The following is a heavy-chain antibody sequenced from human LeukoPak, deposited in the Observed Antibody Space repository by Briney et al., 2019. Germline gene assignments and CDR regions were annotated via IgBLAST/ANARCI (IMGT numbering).Heavy chain of an antibody. D-gene: IGHD3-10*01. CDR1: GGSISSYY. V-gene: IGHV4-4*07. CDR3: ASRTGSGSYYFDY. CDR2: IYSSGST. Sequence: PSETLSLTCTVSGGSISSYYWSWLRQPAGKGLEWIGRIYSSGSTNYNPSLKSRVTMSVDTSKNQFSLKLTSVTAADTAVYYCASRTGSGSYYFDYWGQGTLVTVSS. J-gene: IGHJ4*02.